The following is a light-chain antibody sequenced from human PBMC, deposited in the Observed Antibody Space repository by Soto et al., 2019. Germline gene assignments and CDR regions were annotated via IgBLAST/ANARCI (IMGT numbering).Light chain of an antibody. V-gene: IGKV1-39*01. CDR1: QSMSSY. Sequence: DIQMTQSPSSLSASVGDRVTITCRASQSMSSYLNWYQQKPGKAPKVLIYAASSLQSGVPSRFSGSGSGTDFTLTISSLQPEDFETYYCQQSYSIPVTVGQGTKLEIQ. CDR3: QQSYSIPVT. J-gene: IGKJ2*01. CDR2: AAS.